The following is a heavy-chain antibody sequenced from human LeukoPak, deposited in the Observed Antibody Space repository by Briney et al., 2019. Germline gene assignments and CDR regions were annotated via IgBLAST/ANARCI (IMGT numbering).Heavy chain of an antibody. Sequence: SQTLSLTCAVSGGSISSGGYSWSWIRQPPGKGLEWIGYIYHSGSTYYNPSLKSRVTISVDKSKNQFSLKLSSVTAADTAVYYCARDQTSSAFDIWGQGTMVTVSS. CDR2: IYHSGST. CDR1: GGSISSGGYS. CDR3: ARDQTSSAFDI. V-gene: IGHV4-30-2*01. J-gene: IGHJ3*02.